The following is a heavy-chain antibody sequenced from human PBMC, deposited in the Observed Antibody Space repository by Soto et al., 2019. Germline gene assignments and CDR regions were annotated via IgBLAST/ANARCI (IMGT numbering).Heavy chain of an antibody. J-gene: IGHJ4*02. Sequence: QVQLVESGGGVVQPGRSVRLSCAASGFTFNDYGVHWVRQAPGKGLEWVAFISCDGSNRDYADSVKGRFTISRDNSMNSLYLQMNSVRSDDTAVYYCAKALGELSPESFDSWGQGTLVTVSS. D-gene: IGHD3-16*02. CDR2: ISCDGSNR. CDR3: AKALGELSPESFDS. V-gene: IGHV3-30*18. CDR1: GFTFNDYG.